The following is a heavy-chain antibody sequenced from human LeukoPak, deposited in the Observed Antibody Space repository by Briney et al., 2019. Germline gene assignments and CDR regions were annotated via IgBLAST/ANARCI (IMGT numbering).Heavy chain of an antibody. D-gene: IGHD6-19*01. CDR3: ARVAGSIDY. CDR1: GYTFTTYD. Sequence: GASVKVSCKASGYTFTTYDINWVRQATGQGLEWMGWMNPNSGYTGYAQKFQGRVTITRDTSISSAYMELSSLRSEDTAVYYCARVAGSIDYWGQGTLVTVSS. J-gene: IGHJ4*02. CDR2: MNPNSGYT. V-gene: IGHV1-8*03.